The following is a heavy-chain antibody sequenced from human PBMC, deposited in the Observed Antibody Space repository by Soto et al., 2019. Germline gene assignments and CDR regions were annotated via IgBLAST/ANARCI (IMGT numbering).Heavy chain of an antibody. CDR3: ARDRVVHYDSRGQGMDV. CDR2: IWYDGSNK. V-gene: IGHV3-33*01. D-gene: IGHD3-22*01. Sequence: GGSLRLSCAASGFTFSSYGMHWVRQAPGKGLEWVAVIWYDGSNKYYADSVKGRFTISRDNSKNTLYLQMNSLRAEDTAVYYCARDRVVHYDSRGQGMDVWGQGTTVTVSS. J-gene: IGHJ6*02. CDR1: GFTFSSYG.